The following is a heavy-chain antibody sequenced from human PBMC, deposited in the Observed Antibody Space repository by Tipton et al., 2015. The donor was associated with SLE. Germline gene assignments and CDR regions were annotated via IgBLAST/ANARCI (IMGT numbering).Heavy chain of an antibody. Sequence: TLSLTCTVSGGSISSYYWSWIRQPPGKGLEWIGYIYYSGSTNYNPSLKSRVTISVDRSKSQFSLDLSSVTAADTAVYYCATDPGSWGQGTMVTVSS. CDR2: IYYSGST. D-gene: IGHD1-26*01. CDR3: ATDPGS. V-gene: IGHV4-59*01. CDR1: GGSISSYY. J-gene: IGHJ3*01.